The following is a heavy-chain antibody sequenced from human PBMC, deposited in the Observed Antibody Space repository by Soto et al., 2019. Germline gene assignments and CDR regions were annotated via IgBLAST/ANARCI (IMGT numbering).Heavy chain of an antibody. Sequence: GASVKVSRKASGFTLTSSAVQWVPQARGQRLAGGGWIVVGSGYTNFAQKFQERATITRGLSTSTAYIELSSLRSDDTAVYYCARDQVVVVPAAITYYYGIEVWGQGTTVTVSS. CDR3: ARDQVVVVPAAITYYYGIEV. CDR2: IVVGSGYT. J-gene: IGHJ6*02. D-gene: IGHD2-2*02. V-gene: IGHV1-58*01. CDR1: GFTLTSSA.